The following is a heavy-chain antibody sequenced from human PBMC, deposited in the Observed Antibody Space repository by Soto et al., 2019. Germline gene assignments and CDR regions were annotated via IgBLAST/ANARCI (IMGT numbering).Heavy chain of an antibody. CDR1: GDSLSGYY. Sequence: SETLSLTCAVYGDSLSGYYWSWIRQPPGKGLEWIGQINHSGRTNYNPSLTSRVTMSVDMSKNQFTLKLSSVTAADTAVYYCASLAGTWSYSRATLDPCGQGA. V-gene: IGHV4-34*01. CDR2: INHSGRT. CDR3: ASLAGTWSYSRATLDP. D-gene: IGHD3-10*01. J-gene: IGHJ5*02.